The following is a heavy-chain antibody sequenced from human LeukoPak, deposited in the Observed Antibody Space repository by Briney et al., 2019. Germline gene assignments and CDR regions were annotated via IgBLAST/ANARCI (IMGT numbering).Heavy chain of an antibody. CDR2: IKQDGSEK. D-gene: IGHD6-19*01. Sequence: PGGSLRLSCAASGFSFSNYWMHRVRQPPGKGLEWVANIKQDGSEKYHVDSVKGRFTISRDNAKNSLYLQMNSLRAEDTGVYYCDGGTGWVSNLGGGQGTLVIVSS. J-gene: IGHJ4*02. CDR1: GFSFSNYW. CDR3: DGGTGWVSNLG. V-gene: IGHV3-7*03.